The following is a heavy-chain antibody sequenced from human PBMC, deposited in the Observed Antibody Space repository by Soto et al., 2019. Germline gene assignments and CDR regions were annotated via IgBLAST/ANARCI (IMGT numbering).Heavy chain of an antibody. CDR2: IYYSGST. V-gene: IGHV4-31*03. CDR3: ARDCSSTSCPYYYYGMDV. D-gene: IGHD2-2*01. Sequence: QVQLQESGPGLVKPSQTLSLTCTVSGGSISSGGYYWSWIRQHPGKGLERIGYIYYSGSTYYNPSLKSRVTISVYTSKNQFSLKLSSVTAADTAVYYCARDCSSTSCPYYYYGMDVWAQGTTVTVSS. CDR1: GGSISSGGYY. J-gene: IGHJ6*02.